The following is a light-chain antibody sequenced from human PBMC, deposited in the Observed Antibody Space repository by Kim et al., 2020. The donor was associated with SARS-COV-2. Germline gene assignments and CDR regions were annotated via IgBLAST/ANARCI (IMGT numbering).Light chain of an antibody. CDR3: QAWDSSTYV. CDR2: RDS. J-gene: IGLJ1*01. CDR1: NIGSKN. Sequence: SYELTQPLSVSVALGQTARITCGGNNIGSKNVHWYQQKPGQAPVLVIYRDSNRPSGIPERFSGSNSGNTATLTISRAQAGDEADYCCQAWDSSTYV. V-gene: IGLV3-9*01.